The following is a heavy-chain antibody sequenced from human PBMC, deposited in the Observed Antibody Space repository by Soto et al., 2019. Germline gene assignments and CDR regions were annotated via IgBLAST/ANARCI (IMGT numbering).Heavy chain of an antibody. CDR2: ISYDGSNK. J-gene: IGHJ6*02. Sequence: QVQLVESGGGVVQPGRSLRLSCAASGFTFSSYGMHWVRQAPGKGLEWVAVISYDGSNKYYADSVKGRFTISRDNSKNTLYLQMNSLRAEDTAVYYCAKDDDYGGTYGRDVWGQGTTVTVSS. CDR1: GFTFSSYG. V-gene: IGHV3-30*18. CDR3: AKDDDYGGTYGRDV. D-gene: IGHD4-17*01.